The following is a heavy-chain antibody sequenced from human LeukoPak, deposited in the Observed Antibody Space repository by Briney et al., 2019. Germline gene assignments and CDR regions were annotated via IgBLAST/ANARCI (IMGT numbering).Heavy chain of an antibody. CDR2: ISDTGTST. Sequence: GGSLRLSCTASGFTFSSYAMSWVRQAPGKGLEWVSGISDTGTSTYYAGSVRGRFTISRDNPKNTLFLQMKGLRADDTAVYYCVKKNNWFDPWGQGTLVTVSS. J-gene: IGHJ5*02. V-gene: IGHV3-23*01. CDR3: VKKNNWFDP. CDR1: GFTFSSYA.